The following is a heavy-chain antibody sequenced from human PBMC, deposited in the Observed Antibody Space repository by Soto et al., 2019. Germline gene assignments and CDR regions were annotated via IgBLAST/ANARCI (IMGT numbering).Heavy chain of an antibody. D-gene: IGHD2-21*01. V-gene: IGHV3-23*01. J-gene: IGHJ4*02. Sequence: LRLSCAASGFTFSGYAMSWVRQAPGKGLEWVSAISGSGGSTYYADSVKGRFTISRDNSKNTLYLQMNSLRAEDTAVYYCAKYSPHFHYFDYWGQGTLVTVSS. CDR1: GFTFSGYA. CDR3: AKYSPHFHYFDY. CDR2: ISGSGGST.